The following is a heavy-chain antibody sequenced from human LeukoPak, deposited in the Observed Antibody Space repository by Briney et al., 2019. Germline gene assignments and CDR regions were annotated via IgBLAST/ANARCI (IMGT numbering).Heavy chain of an antibody. CDR2: IWYDGSNK. CDR3: AKDSLTGTIDYMAV. D-gene: IGHD1-7*01. J-gene: IGHJ6*03. V-gene: IGHV3-33*06. CDR1: GFTFSSYG. Sequence: PGGSLRLSCAASGFTFSSYGMHWVRQAPGKGLEWVAVIWYDGSNKYYADSVKGRFTISRDNSKNTLYLQMNSLGAEDTAVYYCAKDSLTGTIDYMAVWGKGTTVTVSS.